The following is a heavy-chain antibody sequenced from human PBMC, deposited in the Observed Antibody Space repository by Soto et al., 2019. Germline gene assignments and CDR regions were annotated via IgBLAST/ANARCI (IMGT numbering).Heavy chain of an antibody. CDR2: ISYDGSNK. CDR3: AKGGSFDI. Sequence: QVQLVESGGGVVQPGRSLRLSCAASGFTFSSYGMHWVRQAPGKGLEWVAVISYDGSNKYYADSVKGRFTISRDNSKNTLYLQMNSLRAEDTAVDYCAKGGSFDIWGQGTMVTVSS. D-gene: IGHD3-10*01. V-gene: IGHV3-30*18. CDR1: GFTFSSYG. J-gene: IGHJ3*02.